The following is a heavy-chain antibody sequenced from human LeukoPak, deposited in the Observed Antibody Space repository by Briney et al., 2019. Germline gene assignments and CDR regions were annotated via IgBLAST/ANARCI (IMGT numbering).Heavy chain of an antibody. Sequence: ASVKVSCKASGYTFTSYGISWVRQAPGQGLEWMGWISAYNGNTNYAQKLQGRVTMTTDTSTSTAYMELRSLRSDDTAVNYCARVGVVPAATPNYYYGMDVWGQGTTVTVSS. CDR2: ISAYNGNT. CDR1: GYTFTSYG. J-gene: IGHJ6*02. CDR3: ARVGVVPAATPNYYYGMDV. V-gene: IGHV1-18*01. D-gene: IGHD2-2*02.